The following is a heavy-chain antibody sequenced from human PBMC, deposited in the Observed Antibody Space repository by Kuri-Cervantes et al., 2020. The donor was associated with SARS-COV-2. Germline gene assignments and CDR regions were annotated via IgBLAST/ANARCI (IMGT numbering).Heavy chain of an antibody. CDR1: GYTFTGYY. D-gene: IGHD5-12*01. J-gene: IGHJ4*02. CDR2: INPNSGGT. CDR3: ARAPDSGNDYDYYFDY. Sequence: ASVKVSCKASGYTFTGYYMHWVRQAPGQGLEWMGWINPNSGGTNYAQKFQGWVTMTRDTSISTAYMELSRLRSDDTAVYYCARAPDSGNDYDYYFDYWGQGTLVTVSS. V-gene: IGHV1-2*04.